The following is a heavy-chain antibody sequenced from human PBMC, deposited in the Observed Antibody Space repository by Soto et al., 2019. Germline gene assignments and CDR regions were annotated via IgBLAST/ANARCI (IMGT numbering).Heavy chain of an antibody. D-gene: IGHD2-15*01. CDR3: ARGRYCLTGRCFPNWFDS. J-gene: IGHJ5*01. CDR1: GDSISTVDDF. Sequence: QVHLLESGPGLVKPSQTLSLTCSVSGDSISTVDDFWAWMRQPPGQALEYIGYIYKSTTTYYNPSFESRVAISLDTSKSQFSLNVTSVTAADTAVYFCARGRYCLTGRCFPNWFDSWGQGTLVTVSS. V-gene: IGHV4-30-4*01. CDR2: IYKSTTT.